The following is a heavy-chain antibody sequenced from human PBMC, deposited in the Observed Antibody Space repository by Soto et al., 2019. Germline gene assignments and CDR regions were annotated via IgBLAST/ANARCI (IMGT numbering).Heavy chain of an antibody. CDR3: ARVERGTATTVVDAFDI. D-gene: IGHD1-1*01. J-gene: IGHJ3*02. V-gene: IGHV4-34*01. Sequence: QVQLQQWGAGLLKPSETLSLTCAVYGGFVSSGSYYWSWIRQPPEKGLEWIGEMSHSGGTQFNPSLKSRVIISVDTSKNQFSLKMSSVTAADTALYYCARVERGTATTVVDAFDIWGPGTMVTVSS. CDR1: GGFVSSGSYY. CDR2: MSHSGGT.